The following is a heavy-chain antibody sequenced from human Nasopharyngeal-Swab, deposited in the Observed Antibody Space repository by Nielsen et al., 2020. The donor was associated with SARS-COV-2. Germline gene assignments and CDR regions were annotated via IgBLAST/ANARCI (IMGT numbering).Heavy chain of an antibody. CDR3: ARRGYYGSGSYYKNNWFDP. D-gene: IGHD3-10*01. J-gene: IGHJ5*02. CDR2: ISAYNGNT. CDR1: GYTFTSYG. V-gene: IGHV1-18*01. Sequence: ASVKVSSKASGYTFTSYGISWVRQAPGQGLEWMGWISAYNGNTNYAQKLQGRVTMTTDTSTSTAYMELRSLRSDDTAVYYCARRGYYGSGSYYKNNWFDPWGQGTLVTVSS.